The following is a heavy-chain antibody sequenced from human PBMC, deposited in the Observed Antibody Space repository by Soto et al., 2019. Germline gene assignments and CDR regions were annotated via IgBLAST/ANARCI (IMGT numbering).Heavy chain of an antibody. CDR3: ARHATSSGWKCMNI. CDR1: GGSISSYY. D-gene: IGHD6-19*01. CDR2: IYHSGST. Sequence: QVKLQESDTGLVKPSETLSLNCTVSGGSISSYYWSWIRQPPGRGLEWIGYIYHSGSTNYNPSLKSGVTISVYPSKNQFSLKLSSVTPPDTAVYYCARHATSSGWKCMNIWGQGTMVTVSS. V-gene: IGHV4-59*08. J-gene: IGHJ3*02.